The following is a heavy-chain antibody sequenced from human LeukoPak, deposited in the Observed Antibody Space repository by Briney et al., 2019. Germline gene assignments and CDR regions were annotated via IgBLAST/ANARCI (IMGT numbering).Heavy chain of an antibody. V-gene: IGHV4-39*07. D-gene: IGHD1-1*01. CDR2: VFYTGTT. CDR1: GVSIISSNYY. J-gene: IGHJ4*02. CDR3: ASQNHVRYSYYFDY. Sequence: SETLSLTCTVSGVSIISSNYYWGWFRQPPGKGLEWIASVFYTGTTRHNPSLKSRVTISVDTSKSQFSLKLSSVTAADTAVYYCASQNHVRYSYYFDYWGQGTLVIVSS.